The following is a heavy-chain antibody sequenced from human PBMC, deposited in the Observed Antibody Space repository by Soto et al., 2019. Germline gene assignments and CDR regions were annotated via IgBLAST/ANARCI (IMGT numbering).Heavy chain of an antibody. CDR1: GGTFSSYA. CDR2: IIPIFGTA. V-gene: IGHV1-69*01. D-gene: IGHD5-12*01. J-gene: IGHJ5*02. Sequence: QVQLVQSGAEVKKPRSSVKVSCKASGGTFSSYAISWVRQAPGQWLEWMGGIIPIFGTANYAQKFQGRVTITADESTSTAYMELSSLRSEDTAVYYCARSRNSGYDKHWFDPWGQGTLVTVSS. CDR3: ARSRNSGYDKHWFDP.